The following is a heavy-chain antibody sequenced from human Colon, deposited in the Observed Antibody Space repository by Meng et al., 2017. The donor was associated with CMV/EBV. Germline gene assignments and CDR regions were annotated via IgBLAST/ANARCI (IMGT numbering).Heavy chain of an antibody. Sequence: GESLKISCAASGFTVSSNYMSWVRQAPGKGLEWVSVIYSGGSTYYADSVKGRFTISRDNSKNTLYLQMNSLRAEDTAVYYCARGHPPHHSDRRTIVVVPAAIDYWGQGTLVTVSS. V-gene: IGHV3-66*02. CDR1: GFTVSSNY. CDR3: ARGHPPHHSDRRTIVVVPAAIDY. D-gene: IGHD2-2*02. CDR2: IYSGGST. J-gene: IGHJ4*02.